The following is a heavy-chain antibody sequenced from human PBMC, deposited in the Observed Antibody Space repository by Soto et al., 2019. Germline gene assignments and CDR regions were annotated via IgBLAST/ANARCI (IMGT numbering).Heavy chain of an antibody. Sequence: QLHLVQSGAVVKKPGASVTVSCSASGYPVTAYYMHWVRQAPGRGLEWMGGINPATGAAKYTQTFRGRVTMTRDTSARRVFMELSGLTSWDTAVFYWARGGGVGVAGSAAFDMWGQGTLVTVSS. CDR1: GYPVTAYY. V-gene: IGHV1-2*02. D-gene: IGHD3-3*01. J-gene: IGHJ3*02. CDR3: ARGGGVGVAGSAAFDM. CDR2: INPATGAA.